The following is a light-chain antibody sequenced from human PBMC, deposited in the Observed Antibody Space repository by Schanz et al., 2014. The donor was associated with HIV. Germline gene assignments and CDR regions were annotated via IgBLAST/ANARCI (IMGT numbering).Light chain of an antibody. J-gene: IGKJ1*01. Sequence: EIVLTQSPATLSLSPGERATLSCRASQSVSTNLAWYQQKPGQAPRLLIYDTSNRATGIPARFSGSGSGTDFTLTISSLQSEDFAVYYCQQYNNWPSTFGQGTKVEIK. CDR3: QQYNNWPST. CDR1: QSVSTN. V-gene: IGKV3-11*01. CDR2: DTS.